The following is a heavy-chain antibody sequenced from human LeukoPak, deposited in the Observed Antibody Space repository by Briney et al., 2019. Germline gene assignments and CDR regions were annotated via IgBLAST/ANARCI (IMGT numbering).Heavy chain of an antibody. CDR3: ARDVGDGFNWAPLDY. J-gene: IGHJ4*02. V-gene: IGHV3-23*01. Sequence: PGGSLRLSCAASGFTFSSYAMSWVRQAPGKGLEWVSAISGSGGHTYYPASVKGRFIISRENAKNSLYLLINSLRAEDTALYYCARDVGDGFNWAPLDYWGQGTLVTVSS. D-gene: IGHD5-24*01. CDR1: GFTFSSYA. CDR2: ISGSGGHT.